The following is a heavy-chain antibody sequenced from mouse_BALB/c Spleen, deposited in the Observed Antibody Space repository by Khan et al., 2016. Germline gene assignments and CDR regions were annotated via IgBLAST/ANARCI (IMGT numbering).Heavy chain of an antibody. CDR2: INTYTGEP. V-gene: IGHV9-1*02. D-gene: IGHD2-1*01. CDR1: GYTFTNYG. J-gene: IGHJ3*01. CDR3: ARRYYGNSDAWFAY. Sequence: QIQLVQSGPELKKPGETVKISCKASGYTFTNYGMNWVKQAPGKGLKWMGWINTYTGEPTYADDFKGRFAFSLETSASTAYLQINNLKNEDMATYCDARRYYGNSDAWFAYWGRGTLVTVSA.